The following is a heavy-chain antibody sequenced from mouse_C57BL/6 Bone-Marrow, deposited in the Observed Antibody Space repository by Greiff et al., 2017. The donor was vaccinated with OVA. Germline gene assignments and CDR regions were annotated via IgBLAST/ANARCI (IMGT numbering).Heavy chain of an antibody. CDR1: GFSLTSYG. V-gene: IGHV2-5*01. CDR2: IWRGGST. Sequence: QVKLMESGPGLVQPSQSLSITCTVSGFSLTSYGVHWVRQSPGKGLEWLGVIWRGGSTDYNAAFMSRLSITKDNSKSQVFFKMNSLQADDTAIYYCAKTITTVVATYYYAMDYWGQGTSVTVSS. J-gene: IGHJ4*01. CDR3: AKTITTVVATYYYAMDY. D-gene: IGHD1-1*01.